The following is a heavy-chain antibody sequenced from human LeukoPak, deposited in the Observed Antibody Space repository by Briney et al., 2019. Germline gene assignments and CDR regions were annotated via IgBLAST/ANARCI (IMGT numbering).Heavy chain of an antibody. Sequence: PGGSLRLSCAASGFTFSSYSLNWVRQAPGKGLEWVSSISSSSSYIHYADSVKGRFTISRDNAKNSLFLQMNSLRAEDTAVYYCARDGRGDYCSGGSCLMFDPWGQGTLVTVSS. J-gene: IGHJ5*02. V-gene: IGHV3-21*01. CDR2: ISSSSSYI. CDR3: ARDGRGDYCSGGSCLMFDP. CDR1: GFTFSSYS. D-gene: IGHD2-15*01.